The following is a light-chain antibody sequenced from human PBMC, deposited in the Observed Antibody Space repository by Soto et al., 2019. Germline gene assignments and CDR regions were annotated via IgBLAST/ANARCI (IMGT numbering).Light chain of an antibody. CDR3: QKYNSAPTT. V-gene: IGKV1-27*01. J-gene: IGKJ2*01. Sequence: DIQMTQSPSSLSASVGDRVTITCRASQDISNYLAWYQQKPGEVPKLLIYAASTLQKGVQSRFSGGGSGTLFTLTISSLQPDDVATYYCQKYNSAPTTFGRGTRLEIK. CDR2: AAS. CDR1: QDISNY.